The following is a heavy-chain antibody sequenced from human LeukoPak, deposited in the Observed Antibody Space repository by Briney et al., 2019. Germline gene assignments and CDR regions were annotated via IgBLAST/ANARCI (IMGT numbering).Heavy chain of an antibody. CDR2: IIRIFGTA. Sequence: SVKVSCKASGGTFSSYAISWVRQAPGQGLEWMGGIIRIFGTANYAQKFQGRVTITADESTSTAYMELSSLRSEDTAVYYCASTVTLDIVVVPAAIAWFDPWGQGTLVTVST. CDR3: ASTVTLDIVVVPAAIAWFDP. V-gene: IGHV1-69*01. J-gene: IGHJ5*02. CDR1: GGTFSSYA. D-gene: IGHD2-2*03.